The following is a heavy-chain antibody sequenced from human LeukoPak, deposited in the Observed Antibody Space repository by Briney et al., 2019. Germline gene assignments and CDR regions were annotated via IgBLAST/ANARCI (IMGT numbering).Heavy chain of an antibody. J-gene: IGHJ6*03. CDR1: GGSISSGGYS. V-gene: IGHV4-39*07. Sequence: SETLSLTCAVSGGSISSGGYSWSWIRQPPGKGLEWIGSIYYSGSTYYNPSLKSRVTISVDTSKNQFSLKLSSVTAADTAVYYCARDKNGANYCYYMDVWGKGTTVTVSS. CDR2: IYYSGST. D-gene: IGHD2-8*01. CDR3: ARDKNGANYCYYMDV.